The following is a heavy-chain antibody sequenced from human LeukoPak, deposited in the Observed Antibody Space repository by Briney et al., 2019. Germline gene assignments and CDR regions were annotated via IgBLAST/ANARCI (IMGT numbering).Heavy chain of an antibody. V-gene: IGHV3-53*01. D-gene: IGHD1-20*01. CDR1: GFTVSSNY. J-gene: IGHJ4*02. CDR3: ARGLNWNEGFDY. Sequence: PGGSLRLSCAASGFTVSSNYMSWVRQAPGKGLELVSVIYSGGSTYYADSVKGRFTISRDNSKNTLYLQMNSLRAEDTAVYYCARGLNWNEGFDYWGQGTLVTVSS. CDR2: IYSGGST.